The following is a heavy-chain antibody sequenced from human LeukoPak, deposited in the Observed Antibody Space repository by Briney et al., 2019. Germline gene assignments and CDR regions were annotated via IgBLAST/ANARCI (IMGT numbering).Heavy chain of an antibody. V-gene: IGHV4-39*01. CDR1: GDSIGSSRSY. Sequence: PSETLSLTCTVFGDSIGSSRSYWGWIRQPPGKGLEWIASFYYSGTTFHNSSLESRVTMSVDMPKNQFSLRLTSVTAADTAVYYCVRQNADYYYYYMDVWGKGTTVTVSS. D-gene: IGHD1-1*01. J-gene: IGHJ6*03. CDR2: FYYSGTT. CDR3: VRQNADYYYYYMDV.